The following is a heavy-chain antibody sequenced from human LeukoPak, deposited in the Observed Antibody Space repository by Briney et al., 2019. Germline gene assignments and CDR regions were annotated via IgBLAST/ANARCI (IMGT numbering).Heavy chain of an antibody. CDR2: MNPNSGNT. CDR1: GYTFTSYD. CDR3: ARADGSGSYCRL. D-gene: IGHD3-10*01. V-gene: IGHV1-8*03. J-gene: IGHJ6*04. Sequence: GASVKVSCKASGYTFTSYDINWVRQATGQGLEWRGWMNPNSGNTGYAQKFQGRVTITRNTSISTAYMELSSLRSDDTAVYYCARADGSGSYCRLWGKGTTVTVSS.